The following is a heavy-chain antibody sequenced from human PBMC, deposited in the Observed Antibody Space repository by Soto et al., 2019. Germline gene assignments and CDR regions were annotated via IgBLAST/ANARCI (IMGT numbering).Heavy chain of an antibody. Sequence: GGSLRLSCAASGLTFSNYAMTWVRQAPGKGLEWVSAISASGGSIYYGDSVKGRFTISRDNSKNTVYLQMNSLIAEDTAIYYCAREDESSGYAGTFQHWGQGTLVTVSS. D-gene: IGHD3-22*01. J-gene: IGHJ1*01. V-gene: IGHV3-23*01. CDR1: GLTFSNYA. CDR3: AREDESSGYAGTFQH. CDR2: ISASGGSI.